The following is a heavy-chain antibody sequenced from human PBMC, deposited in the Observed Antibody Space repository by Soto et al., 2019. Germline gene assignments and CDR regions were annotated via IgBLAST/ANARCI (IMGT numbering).Heavy chain of an antibody. V-gene: IGHV1-69*06. J-gene: IGHJ3*02. Sequence: SVKVSCKASGGTFSSYAISWVRRAPGQGLEWMGGIIPMFNTTNYAQRFQGRVTITADKSTSTVYMELNSLRSEDTAVYYCARDIVVVTATPERAFDIWGQGTMVTVSS. CDR3: ARDIVVVTATPERAFDI. D-gene: IGHD2-21*02. CDR2: IIPMFNTT. CDR1: GGTFSSYA.